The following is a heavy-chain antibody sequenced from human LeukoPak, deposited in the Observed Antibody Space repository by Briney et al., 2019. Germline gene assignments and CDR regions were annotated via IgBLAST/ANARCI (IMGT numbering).Heavy chain of an antibody. CDR1: GFTFSDYG. Sequence: GGSLRLSCAASGFTFSDYGMHWVRQAPGKELEWVSFIRFDESNKYYADSVKGRFSISRDNSKNTLYLQMDSLRADDTAIYYCGKDQGREAWFCSSSTCYTEYWGQGTPVTVSS. J-gene: IGHJ4*02. CDR2: IRFDESNK. D-gene: IGHD2-2*01. CDR3: GKDQGREAWFCSSSTCYTEY. V-gene: IGHV3-30*02.